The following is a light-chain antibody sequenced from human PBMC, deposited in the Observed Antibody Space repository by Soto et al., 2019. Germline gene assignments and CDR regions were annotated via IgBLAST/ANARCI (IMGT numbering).Light chain of an antibody. V-gene: IGLV4-69*01. J-gene: IGLJ2*01. Sequence: QPVLTQSPSASASLGASVKLTCTLSSVHSNYAIAWHQQQPEKGPRYLMKLNRDGSHSKGDGIPNRFSGSSSGAERYLTIPRLQSGGEGEYYCQTWGTGIVIFGGRTQLTVL. CDR1: SVHSNYA. CDR3: QTWGTGIVI. CDR2: LNRDGSH.